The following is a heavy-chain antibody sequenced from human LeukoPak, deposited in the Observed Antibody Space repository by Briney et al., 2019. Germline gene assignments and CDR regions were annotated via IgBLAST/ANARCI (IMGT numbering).Heavy chain of an antibody. CDR2: IYYSGST. CDR3: ARVVWFGELPLFDY. J-gene: IGHJ4*02. V-gene: IGHV4-30-4*01. Sequence: SQTLSLTCTVSGGSISSGDYYWSWIRQPPGKGLEWIGYIYYSGSTYYNPSLKSRVTISVDRSKNQFSLKLSSVTAADTAVYYCARVVWFGELPLFDYWGQGTLVTVSS. CDR1: GGSISSGDYY. D-gene: IGHD3-10*01.